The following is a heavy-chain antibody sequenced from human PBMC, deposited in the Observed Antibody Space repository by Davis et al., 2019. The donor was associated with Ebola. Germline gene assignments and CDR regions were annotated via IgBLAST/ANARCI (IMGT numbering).Heavy chain of an antibody. D-gene: IGHD3-22*01. V-gene: IGHV4-59*01. J-gene: IGHJ3*02. Sequence: SETLSLTCTVSGGSISSYYWSWIRQPPGKGLEWIGYIYYSGSTNYNPSLKSRVTISVDTSKNQFSLKLSSVTAADTAVYYCARARTEYYYDSSGYYLRPDAFDIWGQGTMVTVSS. CDR1: GGSISSYY. CDR3: ARARTEYYYDSSGYYLRPDAFDI. CDR2: IYYSGST.